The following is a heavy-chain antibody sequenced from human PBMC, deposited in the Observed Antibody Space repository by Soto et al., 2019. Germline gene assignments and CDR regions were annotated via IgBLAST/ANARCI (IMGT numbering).Heavy chain of an antibody. CDR3: ARVRGYCSSTSCYHFDY. Sequence: GGSLRLSCAASGFTFSSYSMNWVRQAPGKGLEWVSSISSSSSYIYYADSVKGRFTISRDNAKNSLYLQMNSLRAEDTAVYYCARVRGYCSSTSCYHFDYWGQGTRVTVSS. V-gene: IGHV3-21*04. CDR2: ISSSSSYI. J-gene: IGHJ4*02. D-gene: IGHD2-2*01. CDR1: GFTFSSYS.